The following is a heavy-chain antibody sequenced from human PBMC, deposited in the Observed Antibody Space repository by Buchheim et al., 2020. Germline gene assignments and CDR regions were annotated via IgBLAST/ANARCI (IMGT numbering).Heavy chain of an antibody. CDR1: GYTFNTYD. V-gene: IGHV1-8*01. CDR2: MNPGRGST. Sequence: QVQLVQSGAEVKKPGASVKVSCTASGYTFNTYDINWVRQATGQGLEWMGWMNPGRGSTGYAQKFQGSVTMTRDVSINPAYMELSSLTSEDTAIYYCVRVLGGFSVGSRNFDYWGQGTL. CDR3: VRVLGGFSVGSRNFDY. J-gene: IGHJ4*02. D-gene: IGHD3-16*01.